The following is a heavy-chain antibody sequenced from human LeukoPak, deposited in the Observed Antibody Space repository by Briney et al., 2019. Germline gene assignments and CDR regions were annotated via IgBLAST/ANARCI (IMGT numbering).Heavy chain of an antibody. CDR1: GFTFGNAW. V-gene: IGHV3-74*01. Sequence: PWGSLRLSCAASGFTFGNAWVHWVRKAPGPGLVLVSLINADGSTATYADSVKGRFTISRDNAGNTLSLQMNSLTIEDAGVYYCLVVVEPPDSDGFDVWGQGTMITVSS. CDR3: LVVVEPPDSDGFDV. CDR2: INADGSTA. J-gene: IGHJ3*01. D-gene: IGHD1-14*01.